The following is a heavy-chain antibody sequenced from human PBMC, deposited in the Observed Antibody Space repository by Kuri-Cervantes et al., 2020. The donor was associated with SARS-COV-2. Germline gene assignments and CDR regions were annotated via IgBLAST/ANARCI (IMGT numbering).Heavy chain of an antibody. V-gene: IGHV3-9*01. CDR1: GFTFDDYA. D-gene: IGHD2-2*01. J-gene: IGHJ4*02. CDR2: ISWNSGSI. Sequence: LSLTCAASGFTFDDYAMHWVRQAPGKGLEWVSGISWNSGSIGYADSVKGRFTISRDNSKNTLYLHIHSLRAEDTAVYYCAKDRPPGVVVPAATYFDYWGQGTLVTVSS. CDR3: AKDRPPGVVVPAATYFDY.